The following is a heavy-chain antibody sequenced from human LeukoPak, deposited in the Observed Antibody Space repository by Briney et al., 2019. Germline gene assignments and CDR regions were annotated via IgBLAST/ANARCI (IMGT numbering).Heavy chain of an antibody. CDR2: INSDGSWA. V-gene: IGHV3-74*01. J-gene: IGHJ4*02. D-gene: IGHD2/OR15-2a*01. CDR3: VSFYETY. CDR1: GNYW. Sequence: GGSLRLSCAASGNYWMHWVRQVPGKGLVWVSHINSDGSWASYADSVKGRFTISKDNAKNTVYLQMNSLRAEDTAVYYCVSFYETYWGRGTLVTVSS.